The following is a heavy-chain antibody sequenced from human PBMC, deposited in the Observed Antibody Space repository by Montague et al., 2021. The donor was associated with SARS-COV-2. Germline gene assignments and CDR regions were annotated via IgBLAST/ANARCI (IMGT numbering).Heavy chain of an antibody. CDR1: GFIFSSYG. V-gene: IGHV3-33*01. CDR3: ARGSVGGYYFDY. J-gene: IGHJ4*02. Sequence: SLRLSCAASGFIFSSYGMHWVRQAPGKGLEWVAHIWYDGSNENYADSVKGRFTISRDNLKNTLYLQTNSLRAEDTAIYYCARGSVGGYYFDYWGQGTLVTVSS. D-gene: IGHD1-26*01. CDR2: IWYDGSNE.